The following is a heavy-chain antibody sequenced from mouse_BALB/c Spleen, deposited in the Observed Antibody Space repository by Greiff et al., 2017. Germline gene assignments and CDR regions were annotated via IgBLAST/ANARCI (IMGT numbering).Heavy chain of an antibody. J-gene: IGHJ4*01. CDR1: GFTFSSYT. Sequence: EVMLVESGGGLVQPGGSLKLSCAASGFTFSSYTMSWVRQTPEKRLEWVAYISNGGGSTYYPDTVKGRFTISRDNAKNTLYLQMSSLKSEDTAMYYCARNWDYAMDYWGQGTSVTVSS. CDR3: ARNWDYAMDY. D-gene: IGHD4-1*01. V-gene: IGHV5-12-2*01. CDR2: ISNGGGST.